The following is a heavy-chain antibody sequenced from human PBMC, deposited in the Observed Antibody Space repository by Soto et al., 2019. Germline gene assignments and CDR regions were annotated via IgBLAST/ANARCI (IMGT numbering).Heavy chain of an antibody. D-gene: IGHD2-15*01. CDR3: ASKAGGGNYYILGF. V-gene: IGHV1-69*01. CDR2: IIPILTTA. Sequence: QVQVVQSGAEVKQPGSSVKVSCKVSGDSFRSYAISWVRQAPGQGLEWMGGIIPILTTAKYAQKFQDRVTITADESTRTAYMEMYSLTSEDTAVYYCASKAGGGNYYILGFWGQGTLVTVSS. CDR1: GDSFRSYA. J-gene: IGHJ4*02.